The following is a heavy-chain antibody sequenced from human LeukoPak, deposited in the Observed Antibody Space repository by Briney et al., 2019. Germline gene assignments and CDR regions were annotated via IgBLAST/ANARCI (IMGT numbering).Heavy chain of an antibody. CDR2: ISAYNGNT. CDR1: GYTFTSYG. J-gene: IGHJ4*02. D-gene: IGHD3-22*01. V-gene: IGHV1-18*01. Sequence: GASVKVSCKASGYTFTSYGISWVRQAPGQGLEWMGWISAYNGNTNYAQKLQGRVTMTTDTSTSTARMELRSLRSDDTAVYYCARACRYDSSGYCLHQFDYWGQGTLVTVSS. CDR3: ARACRYDSSGYCLHQFDY.